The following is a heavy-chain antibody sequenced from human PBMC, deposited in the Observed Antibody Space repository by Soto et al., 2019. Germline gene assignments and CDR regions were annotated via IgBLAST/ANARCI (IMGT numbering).Heavy chain of an antibody. CDR2: IYWDDDK. V-gene: IGHV2-5*02. CDR1: GFSLSTSVGG. Sequence: QINLKESGSTLVKPTQTLTMTCTLSGFSLSTSVGGLGWIRQPPGKALEWLALIYWDDDKRYSPLLKSRLTFTKDTSKNQVDLTLTKMDPVDTATYYCALKGDGYRGFKYWGQGTLVTVSS. J-gene: IGHJ4*02. CDR3: ALKGDGYRGFKY. D-gene: IGHD5-12*01.